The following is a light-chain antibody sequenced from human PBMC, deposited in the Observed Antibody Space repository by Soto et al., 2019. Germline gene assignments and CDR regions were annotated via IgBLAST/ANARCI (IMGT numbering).Light chain of an antibody. CDR3: QQYYRIPPT. CDR1: QSVSSN. V-gene: IGKV3-15*01. Sequence: ETVMTQSPATLSVSPGERATLSCRASQSVSSNLAWYQQKPGQAPRLLIYGASTRATGIPARFSGSGSGTEFTLTISSLQDEDVAIYYCQQYYRIPPTFGGGTKVEIK. J-gene: IGKJ4*01. CDR2: GAS.